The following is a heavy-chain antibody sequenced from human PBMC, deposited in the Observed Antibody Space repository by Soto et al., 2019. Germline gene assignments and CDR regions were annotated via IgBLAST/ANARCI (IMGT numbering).Heavy chain of an antibody. CDR1: GFTFSSYS. CDR3: ARYGTIFGVAPAPVDAFDI. J-gene: IGHJ3*02. D-gene: IGHD3-3*01. CDR2: ISSSSSYI. Sequence: GGSLRLSCAASGFTFSSYSMNWVRQAPGKGLEWVSSISSSSSYIYYADSVKGRFTISRDNAKNSLYLQMNSLRAEDTAVYYCARYGTIFGVAPAPVDAFDIWGQGTMVTVSS. V-gene: IGHV3-21*01.